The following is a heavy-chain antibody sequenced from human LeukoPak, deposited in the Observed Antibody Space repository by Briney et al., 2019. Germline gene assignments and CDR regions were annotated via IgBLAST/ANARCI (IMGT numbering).Heavy chain of an antibody. CDR3: ARSFSLGFGGGY. D-gene: IGHD3-10*01. CDR1: GYTFTSYG. V-gene: IGHV1-18*01. CDR2: ISAYNGNT. Sequence: ASVKVSCKASGYTFTSYGISWVRQAPGQGLEWMGWISAYNGNTNYAQKLRGRVTMTTGTSTSTAYMELRSLRSDDTAVYYCARSFSLGFGGGYWGQGTLVTVSS. J-gene: IGHJ4*02.